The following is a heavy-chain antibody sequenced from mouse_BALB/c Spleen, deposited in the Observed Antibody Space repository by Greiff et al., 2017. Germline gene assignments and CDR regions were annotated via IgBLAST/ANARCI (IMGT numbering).Heavy chain of an antibody. CDR2: IYPGDGDT. Sequence: QVQLKQSGAELVRPGSSVKISCKASGYAFSSYWMNWVKQRPGQGLEWIGQIYPGDGDTNYNGKFKGKATLTADKSSSTAYMQLSSLTSEDSAVYCCATIYYGYDGAYWGQGTLVTVSA. D-gene: IGHD2-2*01. CDR1: GYAFSSYW. J-gene: IGHJ3*01. V-gene: IGHV1-80*01. CDR3: ATIYYGYDGAY.